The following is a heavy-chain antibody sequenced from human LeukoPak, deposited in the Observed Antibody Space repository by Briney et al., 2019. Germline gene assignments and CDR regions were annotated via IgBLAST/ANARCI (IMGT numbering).Heavy chain of an antibody. J-gene: IGHJ4*02. V-gene: IGHV3-30*01. CDR3: ARGGHTPYRSFDY. Sequence: PGGSLRLSCAASGFTFSSYTMHWVRQAPGKGLEWVAVISYDGSNKYYADSVKGRFTISRGNSKNTLYLQMNSLRAEDTAVYNCARGGHTPYRSFDYWGQGTLVTVSS. D-gene: IGHD2-2*02. CDR1: GFTFSSYT. CDR2: ISYDGSNK.